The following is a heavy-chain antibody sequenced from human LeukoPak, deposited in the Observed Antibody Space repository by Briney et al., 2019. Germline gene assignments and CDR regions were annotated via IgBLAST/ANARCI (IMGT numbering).Heavy chain of an antibody. D-gene: IGHD2-2*01. V-gene: IGHV3-7*01. CDR2: IKEDGSEK. CDR3: AREGGYCTSSSCDADYFDH. J-gene: IGHJ4*02. CDR1: GFTFSSYW. Sequence: GGSLRLSCAASGFTFSSYWMTWVRQAPGKGLEWVANIKEDGSEKYYVDSVKGRFTISRANAKNSLYLQMNSLRAEDTAVYYCAREGGYCTSSSCDADYFDHWGRGSLVTVSS.